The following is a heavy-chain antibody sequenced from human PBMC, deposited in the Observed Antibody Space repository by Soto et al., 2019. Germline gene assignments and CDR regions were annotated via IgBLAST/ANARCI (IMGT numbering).Heavy chain of an antibody. CDR1: GFTFRSYA. CDR2: VSGSGDNT. V-gene: IGHV3-23*01. D-gene: IGHD5-12*01. Sequence: GGSLRLSCAASGFTFRSYAMSWVRQAPGKGLEWVSTVSGSGDNTYYADSVKGRLTISRDNAKNSLYLQMNSLRAEDTALYYCVVIWNSGYASDPDDYWGQGTLVTVSS. CDR3: VVIWNSGYASDPDDY. J-gene: IGHJ4*02.